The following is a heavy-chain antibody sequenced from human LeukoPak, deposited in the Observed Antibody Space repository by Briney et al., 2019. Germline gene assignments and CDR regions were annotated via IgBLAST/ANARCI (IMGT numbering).Heavy chain of an antibody. CDR1: GFTFSSYG. D-gene: IGHD2-2*01. J-gene: IGHJ6*03. CDR2: IQYDGSNK. V-gene: IGHV3-30*02. Sequence: GGSLRLSCAASGFTFSSYGMHWVRQAPGKGLEWVAFIQYDGSNKYYADSVKGRFTISRDNSKNTLYLQMNSLRAEDTAVYYCAKDRYQLYYYYYYMDVWGKGTTVTVSS. CDR3: AKDRYQLYYYYYYMDV.